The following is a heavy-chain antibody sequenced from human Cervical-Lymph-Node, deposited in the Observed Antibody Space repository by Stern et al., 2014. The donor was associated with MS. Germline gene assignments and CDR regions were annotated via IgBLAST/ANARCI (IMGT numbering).Heavy chain of an antibody. J-gene: IGHJ5*02. Sequence: VQLEESGSELKKPGASVRVSCKTSGYTFNTHSVNWVRQAPGQGLEWMGWINTKTGNPTYAQGFRGRFVFSLDASVRTAYLEISVLKADDTAVYYCTRGTTMVRGRFDPWGQGTPVTVSS. CDR3: TRGTTMVRGRFDP. CDR2: INTKTGNP. V-gene: IGHV7-4-1*02. CDR1: GYTFNTHS. D-gene: IGHD3-10*01.